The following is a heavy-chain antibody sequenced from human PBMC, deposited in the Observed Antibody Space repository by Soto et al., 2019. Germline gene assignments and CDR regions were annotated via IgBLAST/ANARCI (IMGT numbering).Heavy chain of an antibody. CDR3: TTVLYYDSWGSYYRFGY. D-gene: IGHD3-3*01. V-gene: IGHV3-15*01. Sequence: GLSRRLSCAPSGFTLSKAWMSWGRQAPGEGLQWDGRIKCKTDGGTTDYAAPVKGRFTISRDDSKKTPYLQLNSLKTQDTALYHSTTVLYYDSWGSYYRFGYWGQGTRVTVSS. CDR1: GFTLSKAW. CDR2: IKCKTDGGTT. J-gene: IGHJ4*02.